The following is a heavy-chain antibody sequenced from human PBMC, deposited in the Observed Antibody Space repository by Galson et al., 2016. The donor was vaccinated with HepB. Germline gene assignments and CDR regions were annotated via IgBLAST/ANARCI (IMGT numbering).Heavy chain of an antibody. CDR1: GVSFSGYG. V-gene: IGHV3-21*01. Sequence: SLRLSCAASGVSFSGYGMNWVRQAPGKGLEWVSSISSSSSYINYADSVKGRFTISRDDAENSLYLQMNSLRAEDTAVYYCVKDRGCPNCRYDYWGQGALVTVSS. J-gene: IGHJ4*02. CDR3: VKDRGCPNCRYDY. D-gene: IGHD1-1*01. CDR2: ISSSSSYI.